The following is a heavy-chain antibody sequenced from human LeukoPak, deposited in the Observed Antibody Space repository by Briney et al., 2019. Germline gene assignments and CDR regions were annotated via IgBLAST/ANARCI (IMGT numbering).Heavy chain of an antibody. Sequence: GGSLRLSCAASGFTVSSNYMSWVRQAPGKGLEWVSVIYRGGSTYYADSVKGRFTISRDNSKNTLYLQMNSLRAEDTAVYYCARGIVGAPAAFDYWGQGTLVTVSS. D-gene: IGHD1-26*01. CDR1: GFTVSSNY. CDR2: IYRGGST. J-gene: IGHJ4*02. V-gene: IGHV3-53*01. CDR3: ARGIVGAPAAFDY.